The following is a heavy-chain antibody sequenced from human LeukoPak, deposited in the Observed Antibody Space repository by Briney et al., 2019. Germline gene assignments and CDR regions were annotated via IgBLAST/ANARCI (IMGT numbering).Heavy chain of an antibody. CDR2: VYYSGST. J-gene: IGHJ3*02. Sequence: SETLSLTGTVSGGSISYYYWSWIRQPPGKGLQWIGYVYYSGSTNYNPSLKSRVTISVDTSKNQFSLKLSSVTPADTAVYYCATLTGGDDAFDIWGQGTMVTVSS. D-gene: IGHD4-23*01. CDR1: GGSISYYY. CDR3: ATLTGGDDAFDI. V-gene: IGHV4-59*01.